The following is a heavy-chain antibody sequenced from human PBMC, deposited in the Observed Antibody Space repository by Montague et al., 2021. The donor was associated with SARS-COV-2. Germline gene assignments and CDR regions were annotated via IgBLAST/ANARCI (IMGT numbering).Heavy chain of an antibody. CDR3: ARDPTYGSGSFQSGFFDY. D-gene: IGHD3-10*01. CDR1: GFSFSSYG. V-gene: IGHV3-33*01. Sequence: SLRLSCAASGFSFSSYGMHWVHQAPGKGLEWVAVIWYDGSNKYYADSVKGRLTISRDNSKNTLYLQMNSLRAEDTAVYYCARDPTYGSGSFQSGFFDYWGQGTLVTVSS. J-gene: IGHJ4*02. CDR2: IWYDGSNK.